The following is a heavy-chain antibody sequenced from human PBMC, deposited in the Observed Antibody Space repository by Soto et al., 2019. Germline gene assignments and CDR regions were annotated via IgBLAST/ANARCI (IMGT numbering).Heavy chain of an antibody. V-gene: IGHV3-21*01. CDR3: AREETAWPLAYGLDV. D-gene: IGHD2-21*02. CDR1: GFTFGNYS. CDR2: IGSRGDT. Sequence: LRLSCAASGFTFGNYSMHWVRQAPVKGLEWVSSIGSRGDTYYADSVKGRLTISREYAKNSLSLQMNSLRAEDTAVYYCAREETAWPLAYGLDVWGQGTTVTVYS. J-gene: IGHJ6*02.